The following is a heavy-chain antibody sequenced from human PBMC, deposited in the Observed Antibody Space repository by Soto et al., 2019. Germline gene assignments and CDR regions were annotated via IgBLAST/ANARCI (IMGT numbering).Heavy chain of an antibody. J-gene: IGHJ6*02. D-gene: IGHD3-10*01. CDR2: ISGSGSTI. CDR3: AKGVLSFHYGMEV. Sequence: PGGSLRLSCAASGFRFSDYKMIWVRQAPGKGLEWVSYISGSGSTIYYADSVKGRFAISRDFSDNTVYLQMNNLRVDDTAVYFCAKGVLSFHYGMEVWGQGTTVTVSS. V-gene: IGHV3-48*03. CDR1: GFRFSDYK.